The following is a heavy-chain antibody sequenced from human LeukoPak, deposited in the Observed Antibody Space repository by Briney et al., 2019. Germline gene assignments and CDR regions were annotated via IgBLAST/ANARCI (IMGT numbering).Heavy chain of an antibody. CDR1: GGSISSSSYY. V-gene: IGHV4-39*01. CDR2: IYYSGST. J-gene: IGHJ4*02. CDR3: ARHGLLLRYYLFDY. Sequence: PSETLSLTCTVSGGSISSSSYYWGWIRQPPGKGLEWIGSIYYSGSTYYNPSLKSRVTIPVDTSKNQFSLKLSSVTAADTAVYYCARHGLLLRYYLFDYWGQGTLVTASS. D-gene: IGHD3-16*01.